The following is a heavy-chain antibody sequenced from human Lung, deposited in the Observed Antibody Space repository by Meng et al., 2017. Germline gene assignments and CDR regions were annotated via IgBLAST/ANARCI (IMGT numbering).Heavy chain of an antibody. CDR3: ARDEDISAAGKLFGDY. CDR2: INPKSGDT. J-gene: IGHJ4*02. CDR1: GYNFPDYY. D-gene: IGHD6-25*01. Sequence: QVQLVKSGSEVKKPGASVKVPFKPSGYNFPDYYIHWVRRAPGQGLEWMGRINPKSGDTHYAQKFQARVTMTGDTSISTAYMELSGLRSDDTAMYYCARDEDISAAGKLFGDYWGQGTLVTVSS. V-gene: IGHV1-2*06.